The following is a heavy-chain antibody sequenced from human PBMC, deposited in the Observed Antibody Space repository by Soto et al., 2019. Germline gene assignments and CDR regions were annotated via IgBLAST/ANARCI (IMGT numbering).Heavy chain of an antibody. CDR3: AREAEDTAMVSNLYYYYGMDV. CDR2: ISYDGSNK. Sequence: QVQLVESGGGVVQPGRSLRLSCAASGFTFSSYASHWVRQAPGKGLEWVAVISYDGSNKYYADSVKGRFTTSRDNSKNTLYLQMNSLRAEDTAVYYCAREAEDTAMVSNLYYYYGMDVWGQGTTVTVSS. V-gene: IGHV3-30-3*01. J-gene: IGHJ6*02. D-gene: IGHD5-18*01. CDR1: GFTFSSYA.